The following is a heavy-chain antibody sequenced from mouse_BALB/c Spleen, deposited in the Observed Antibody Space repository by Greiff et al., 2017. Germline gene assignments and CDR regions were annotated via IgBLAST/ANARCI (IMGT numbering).Heavy chain of an antibody. CDR2: IRLKSDNYAT. CDR1: GFTFSRYW. V-gene: IGHV6-3*01. D-gene: IGHD3-3*01. J-gene: IGHJ4*01. Sequence: DVKLEESGGGFVQPGGSIKLSCVASGFTFSRYWMSWVRQSPEKGLEWVAEIRLKSDNYATHYAASVKGKFTISRDDSKSRLYLQMNSLRAEDTGIYYCTDLGGTMDYWGQGTSVTVSS. CDR3: TDLGGTMDY.